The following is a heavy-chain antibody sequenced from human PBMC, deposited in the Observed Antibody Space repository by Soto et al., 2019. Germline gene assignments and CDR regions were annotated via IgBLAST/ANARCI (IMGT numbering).Heavy chain of an antibody. V-gene: IGHV1-8*02. CDR2: MNPNSGNT. D-gene: IGHD3-16*02. J-gene: IGHJ3*02. CDR1: GYTFTSYG. CDR3: ARVGRGDYVWGSYRYTRSGDAFDI. Sequence: ASVKVSCKASGYTFTSYGINWVRQATGQGLEWMGWMNPNSGNTGYAQKFQGRVTMTRNTSISTAYMELSSLRSEDTAVYYCARVGRGDYVWGSYRYTRSGDAFDIWGQGTMVTVSS.